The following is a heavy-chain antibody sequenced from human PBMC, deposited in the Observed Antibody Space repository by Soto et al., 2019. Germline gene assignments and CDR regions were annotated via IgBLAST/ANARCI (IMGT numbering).Heavy chain of an antibody. CDR3: ARDAVRGVIKDYYYYMDV. CDR1: GGSISSSSYY. Sequence: PSETLSLTCTVSGGSISSSSYYWGWIRQPPGKGLEWIGYIYYSGSTNYNPSLKSRVTISVDTSKNQLSLKLSSVTAADTAVYYCARDAVRGVIKDYYYYMDVWGKGTTVTVSS. CDR2: IYYSGST. J-gene: IGHJ6*03. D-gene: IGHD3-10*01. V-gene: IGHV4-61*01.